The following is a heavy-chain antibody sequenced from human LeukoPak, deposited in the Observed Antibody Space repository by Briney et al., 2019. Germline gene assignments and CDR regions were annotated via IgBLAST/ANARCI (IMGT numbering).Heavy chain of an antibody. CDR2: INSKSGGT. J-gene: IGHJ3*02. Sequence: GASVKVSCKASGYTFNDYYMHWVRQAPGQGLEWMGWINSKSGGTNYAQKFQGRVAMTRDTSISTAYMELSRLRSGDTAVYYCARGGDYYDSSGYYDDAFDIWGQGTMVTVSS. V-gene: IGHV1-2*02. D-gene: IGHD3-22*01. CDR3: ARGGDYYDSSGYYDDAFDI. CDR1: GYTFNDYY.